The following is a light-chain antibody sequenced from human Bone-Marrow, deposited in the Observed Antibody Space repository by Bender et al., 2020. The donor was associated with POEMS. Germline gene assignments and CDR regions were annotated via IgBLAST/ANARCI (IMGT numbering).Light chain of an antibody. J-gene: IGLJ3*02. V-gene: IGLV1-44*01. Sequence: QSVLTQPPSASGTPGQRVTIFCSGSRSNIGRHSVNWYQQLPGTAPKLLIYSNNRRPSGVPDRISGSKSGTSASLAISGLQSEDEAEYYCAEWDDNLNAWVFGGGTKLTVL. CDR2: SNN. CDR3: AEWDDNLNAWV. CDR1: RSNIGRHS.